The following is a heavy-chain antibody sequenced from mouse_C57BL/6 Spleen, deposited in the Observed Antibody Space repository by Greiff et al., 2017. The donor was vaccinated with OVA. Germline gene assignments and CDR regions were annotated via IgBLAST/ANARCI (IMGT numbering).Heavy chain of an antibody. CDR1: GYTFTSYW. CDR3: ARSAYSNLYWYFDV. CDR2: LDPSDSYT. Sequence: QVQLQQPGAELVMPGASVKLSCKASGYTFTSYWMHWVKQRPGQGLEWIGELDPSDSYTNYNQKFKGKSTLTVDKSSSTAYMQLSSLTSEDSAVYYCARSAYSNLYWYFDVWGTGTTVTVSS. D-gene: IGHD2-5*01. V-gene: IGHV1-69*01. J-gene: IGHJ1*03.